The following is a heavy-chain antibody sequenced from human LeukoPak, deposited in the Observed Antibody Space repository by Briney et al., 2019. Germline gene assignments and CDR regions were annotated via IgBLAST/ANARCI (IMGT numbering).Heavy chain of an antibody. Sequence: PSETLSLTCTVSGGSISSSSYYWGWIRQPPGKGLKWIGSIYYSGSTYYNPSLKSRVTISVDTSKNQFSLKLSSVTAADTAVYYCARLSPLMVRGASIDYWGQGTLVTVSS. D-gene: IGHD3-10*01. CDR2: IYYSGST. CDR3: ARLSPLMVRGASIDY. CDR1: GGSISSSSYY. J-gene: IGHJ4*02. V-gene: IGHV4-39*01.